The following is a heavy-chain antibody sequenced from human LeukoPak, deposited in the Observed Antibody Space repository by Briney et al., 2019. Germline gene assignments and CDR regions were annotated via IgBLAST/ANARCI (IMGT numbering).Heavy chain of an antibody. CDR3: ARSSGSYGDLLYYFDY. V-gene: IGHV1-18*01. CDR2: ISAYNGNT. D-gene: IGHD1-26*01. CDR1: GYTFTSYG. Sequence: ASVKVSCKASGYTFTSYGISWVRQAPGQGLEWMGGISAYNGNTNYAQKLQGRVTMTTDTSTSTAYMELRSLRSDDTAVYYCARSSGSYGDLLYYFDYWGQGTLVTVSS. J-gene: IGHJ4*02.